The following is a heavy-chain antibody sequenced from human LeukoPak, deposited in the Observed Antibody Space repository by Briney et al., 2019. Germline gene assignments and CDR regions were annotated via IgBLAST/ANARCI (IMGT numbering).Heavy chain of an antibody. Sequence: ASVKVSCKASGYTFTSYDINWVRQATGQGLEWMGWINPNSGGTNYAQKFQGRVTMTRDTSISTAYMELSRLRSDDTAVYYCARDSGMVTALCDYWGQGTLVTVSS. CDR3: ARDSGMVTALCDY. V-gene: IGHV1-2*02. CDR2: INPNSGGT. CDR1: GYTFTSYD. J-gene: IGHJ4*02. D-gene: IGHD3-3*01.